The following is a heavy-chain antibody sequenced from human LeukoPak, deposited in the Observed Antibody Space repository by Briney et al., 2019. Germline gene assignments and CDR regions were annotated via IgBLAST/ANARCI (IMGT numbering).Heavy chain of an antibody. D-gene: IGHD3-3*01. CDR1: GGSFSGYY. V-gene: IGHV4-34*01. J-gene: IGHJ5*02. CDR2: INHSGST. Sequence: SETLSLTCAVYGGSFSGYYWSWIRQPPGKGLEWIGEINHSGSTNYNPSLKSRVTISVDTSKNQFSLKLSSVTAADTAVYYCARRAYDFWSGDYNWFDPWGQGTLVTVSS. CDR3: ARRAYDFWSGDYNWFDP.